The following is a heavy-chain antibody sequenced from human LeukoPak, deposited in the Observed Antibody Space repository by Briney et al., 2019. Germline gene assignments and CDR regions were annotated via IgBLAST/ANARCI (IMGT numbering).Heavy chain of an antibody. D-gene: IGHD3-22*01. CDR2: IKQDGSEK. Sequence: AGSLRPSCAASGFTFSNNWMSWVRQAPGKGLEWVANIKQDGSEKYYVDSVKGRLTISRDNAKYSLYLQMNSLRAEDTAVYYCARDSYYYDSSGYYYYYYYMDVWGKGTTVTVSS. CDR3: ARDSYYYDSSGYYYYYYYMDV. V-gene: IGHV3-7*01. J-gene: IGHJ6*03. CDR1: GFTFSNNW.